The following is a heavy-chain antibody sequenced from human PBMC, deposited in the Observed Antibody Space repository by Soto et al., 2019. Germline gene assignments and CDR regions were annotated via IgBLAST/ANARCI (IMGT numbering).Heavy chain of an antibody. CDR1: GFTSSSYA. CDR3: AKARSGYYSYFDY. CDR2: ISAGGGST. D-gene: IGHD3-22*01. V-gene: IGHV3-23*01. Sequence: GGSLRLSCAASGFTSSSYAMSWVRQAPGKGLGWVSGISAGGGSTYYADSVKGRFTISRDNSKNTLYLQMNSLRAEDTAVYYCAKARSGYYSYFDYWGQGTLVTVSS. J-gene: IGHJ4*02.